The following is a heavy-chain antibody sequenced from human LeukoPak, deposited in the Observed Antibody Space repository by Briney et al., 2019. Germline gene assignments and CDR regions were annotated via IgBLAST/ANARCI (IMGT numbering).Heavy chain of an antibody. CDR3: VRAALVARFLEWLFDY. CDR2: IGSSGIYT. D-gene: IGHD3-3*01. CDR1: GFTFRNYG. Sequence: GGSLRLSCAASGFTFRNYGMTWVRQAPGKGLEWGSTIGSSGIYTYYAETVKGRFTITRDSAKNSLYLQMNSLRPEDTAVYYCVRAALVARFLEWLFDYWGQGTMVTVSS. J-gene: IGHJ4*02. V-gene: IGHV3-21*01.